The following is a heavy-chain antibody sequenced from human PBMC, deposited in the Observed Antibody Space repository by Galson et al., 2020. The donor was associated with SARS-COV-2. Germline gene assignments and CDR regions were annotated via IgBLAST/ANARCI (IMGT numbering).Heavy chain of an antibody. V-gene: IGHV1-24*01. D-gene: IGHD4-17*01. Sequence: ASVKVSCKVSGYTLTELSMHWVRQAPGKGLEWMGGFDPEDGETIYAQKFQGRVTMTEDTSTDTAYMELSSLRSEDTAVYYCATQGFYGDSRLGDFQHWGQGTLVTVSS. J-gene: IGHJ1*01. CDR3: ATQGFYGDSRLGDFQH. CDR2: FDPEDGET. CDR1: GYTLTELS.